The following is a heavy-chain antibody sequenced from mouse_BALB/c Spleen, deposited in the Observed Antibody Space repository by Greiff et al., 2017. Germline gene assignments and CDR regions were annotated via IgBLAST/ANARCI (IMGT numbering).Heavy chain of an antibody. CDR1: GFSLTSYG. CDR2: IWSGGST. V-gene: IGHV2-4-1*01. Sequence: QVQLKESGPGLVQPSQSLSITCTVSGFSLTSYGVHWVRQSPGKGLEWLGVIWSGGSTDYNAAFISRLSISKDNSKSQVFFKMNSLQADDTAIYYCARLPRGDYEEGRWYFDVWGAGTTVTVSS. CDR3: ARLPRGDYEEGRWYFDV. J-gene: IGHJ1*01. D-gene: IGHD2-4*01.